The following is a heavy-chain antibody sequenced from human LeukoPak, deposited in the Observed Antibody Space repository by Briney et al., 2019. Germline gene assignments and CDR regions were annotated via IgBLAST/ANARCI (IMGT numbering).Heavy chain of an antibody. Sequence: GGSLRLSCAASGFTFSSYAMSWVRRAPGKGLEWVSAISGSGGSTYYADSVKGRFTIPRDNSENTLYLQMNSLRAEDTAVYYCAKDRGYGPYYFDYWGQGTLVTVSS. CDR3: AKDRGYGPYYFDY. CDR1: GFTFSSYA. J-gene: IGHJ4*02. V-gene: IGHV3-23*01. CDR2: ISGSGGST. D-gene: IGHD5-18*01.